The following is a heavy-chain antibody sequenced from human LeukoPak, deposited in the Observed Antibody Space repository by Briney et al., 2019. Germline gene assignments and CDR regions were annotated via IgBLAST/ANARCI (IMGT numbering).Heavy chain of an antibody. J-gene: IGHJ4*02. Sequence: HPGGSLRLSCAASGFTFSSYEMNWVRQAPGKGLEWVSYISSSGSTIYYADSVKGRLTISRDNAKNSLYLQMNSLRAEDTAVYYCARSQVATMGYWDQGTLVTVSS. CDR1: GFTFSSYE. V-gene: IGHV3-48*03. CDR3: ARSQVATMGY. D-gene: IGHD5-12*01. CDR2: ISSSGSTI.